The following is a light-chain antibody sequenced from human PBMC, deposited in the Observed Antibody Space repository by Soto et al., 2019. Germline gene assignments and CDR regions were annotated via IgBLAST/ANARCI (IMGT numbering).Light chain of an antibody. CDR2: GAS. Sequence: EIVLTQFPGTLSLSPGESATLSCRASQSVSSSYLAWYQQKPGQAPRVLIYGASSSASGIPDRFSGSGSGTDFTLTISRLEPEDFAVYYCQQCGSSPLTFGGGTRVEIK. CDR3: QQCGSSPLT. CDR1: QSVSSSY. V-gene: IGKV3-20*01. J-gene: IGKJ4*01.